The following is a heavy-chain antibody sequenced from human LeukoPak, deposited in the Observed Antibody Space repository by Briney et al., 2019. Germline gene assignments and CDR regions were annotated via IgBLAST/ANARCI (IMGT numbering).Heavy chain of an antibody. CDR1: GFTFDDYA. J-gene: IGHJ4*02. D-gene: IGHD3-10*01. V-gene: IGHV3-9*01. Sequence: PGGSLRLSCAASGFTFDDYAMNWVRQAPGKGLEWVSGVSWTSGSMGYADSVKGRFTISRDNAKNSLYLQMNSLRAEDTALYYCAKDGAIDYYGSGSYIGYFDYWGQGTLVTVSS. CDR3: AKDGAIDYYGSGSYIGYFDY. CDR2: VSWTSGSM.